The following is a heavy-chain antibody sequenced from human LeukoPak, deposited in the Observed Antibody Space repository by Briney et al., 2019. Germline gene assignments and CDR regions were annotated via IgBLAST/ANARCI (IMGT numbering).Heavy chain of an antibody. CDR2: ISAYNGNT. CDR3: ARSYCSSTSCYTVDY. CDR1: GYTFTSYG. Sequence: ASVEVSCKTSGYTFTSYGISWVRQAPGQGLEWMGWISAYNGNTNYAQKLQGRVTMTTDTSTSTAYMELRSLRSDDTAVYYCARSYCSSTSCYTVDYWGQGTLVTVSS. V-gene: IGHV1-18*01. J-gene: IGHJ4*02. D-gene: IGHD2-2*02.